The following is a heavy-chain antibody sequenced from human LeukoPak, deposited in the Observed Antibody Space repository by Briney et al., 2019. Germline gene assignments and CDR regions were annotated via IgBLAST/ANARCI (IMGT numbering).Heavy chain of an antibody. Sequence: SETLSLTCAVYGGSFSGYYWSWIRQPPGKGLEWIGEINHSGSTNYNPSLKSRVTISVDTSKNQFSLKLSSVTAADTAVYYCARGGIAMADPDYWGQGTLVTVSS. D-gene: IGHD6-19*01. V-gene: IGHV4-34*01. J-gene: IGHJ4*02. CDR2: INHSGST. CDR3: ARGGIAMADPDY. CDR1: GGSFSGYY.